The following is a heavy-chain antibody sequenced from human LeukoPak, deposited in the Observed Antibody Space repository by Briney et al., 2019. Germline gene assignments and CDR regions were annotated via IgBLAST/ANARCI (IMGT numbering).Heavy chain of an antibody. CDR1: GFTFSSYW. CDR3: ARVGAATFYWYYMDV. Sequence: GGSLRLSCEASGFTFSSYWMSWVRQAPGKGLEWVANIKQDGSDKYYVDSLRGRFTVSRDNARNSLYLQINSLRVGDTAVYFCARVGAATFYWYYMDVWGKGTTVTVSS. J-gene: IGHJ6*03. V-gene: IGHV3-7*01. D-gene: IGHD2-15*01. CDR2: IKQDGSDK.